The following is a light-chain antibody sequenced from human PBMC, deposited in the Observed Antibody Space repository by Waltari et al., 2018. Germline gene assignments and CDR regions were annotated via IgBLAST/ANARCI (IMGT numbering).Light chain of an antibody. CDR2: GAS. V-gene: IGKV3-15*01. J-gene: IGKJ4*01. CDR1: QSVSSF. CDR3: QQYNDWPPLT. Sequence: EVVLTQSPATLSVSPGERVTLSCRASQSVSSFVAWSQQKPGQAPRLLIYGASTRATGIPARFSGSGSGTEFTLTISSLQSEDFAVYYCQQYNDWPPLTFGGGTKLEIK.